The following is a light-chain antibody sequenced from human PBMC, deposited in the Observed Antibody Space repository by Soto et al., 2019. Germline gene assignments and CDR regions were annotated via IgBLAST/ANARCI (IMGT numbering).Light chain of an antibody. V-gene: IGKV1-5*01. CDR1: QSISSW. Sequence: DIQMTQSPSTLSASVGDRVTITCRASQSISSWLAWYQQKPGKAPKLLIYDASSLESGVPSRFSGSGSGTEFTLTISSLQPDDFATYYCQQSGTTFGQGTKVEIK. CDR3: QQSGTT. CDR2: DAS. J-gene: IGKJ1*01.